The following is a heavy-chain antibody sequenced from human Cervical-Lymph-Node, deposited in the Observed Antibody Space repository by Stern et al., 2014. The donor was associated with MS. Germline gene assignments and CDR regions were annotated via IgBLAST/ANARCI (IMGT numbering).Heavy chain of an antibody. CDR2: IKEDGSET. CDR3: ARGSDT. J-gene: IGHJ5*02. Sequence: EVQLVESGGGLVQPGGSLRLSCAASGFTFSSYWMNWVRQAPGKGLEWVANIKEDGSETYYVDSVKGRFTISRENAKRSLYLQMNSLRAEDTAVYYCARGSDTWGQGTLVTVSS. CDR1: GFTFSSYW. D-gene: IGHD2-15*01. V-gene: IGHV3-7*01.